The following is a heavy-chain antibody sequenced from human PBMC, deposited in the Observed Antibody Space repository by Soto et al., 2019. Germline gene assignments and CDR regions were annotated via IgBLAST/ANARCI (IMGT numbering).Heavy chain of an antibody. V-gene: IGHV3-33*01. CDR2: IWYDGSNK. CDR1: GFTFSSYG. J-gene: IGHJ3*02. D-gene: IGHD2-15*01. CDR3: ARDHSNYDAFDI. Sequence: QVQLVESGGGVVQPGRSLRLSCAASGFTFSSYGMHWVRQAPGKGLEWVAVIWYDGSNKYYADSVKGRFTISRDNSKNTLYLKINSLRAEDTAVYYCARDHSNYDAFDIWGQGTMVTVSS.